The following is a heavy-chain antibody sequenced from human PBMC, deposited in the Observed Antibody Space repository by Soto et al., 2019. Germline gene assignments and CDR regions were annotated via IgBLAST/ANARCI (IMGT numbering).Heavy chain of an antibody. V-gene: IGHV3-74*01. CDR3: TRGPRPTSIGTGAF. Sequence: GGSLRLSCENSGFIFSMYWMHWVRQVPGKGPQWVARITDDGSTTYYAASVEGRFTISRDNAKNALYLQMTSLRADDTAVYYCTRGPRPTSIGTGAFWGQGTLVTVSS. D-gene: IGHD3-10*01. J-gene: IGHJ4*02. CDR1: GFIFSMYW. CDR2: ITDDGSTT.